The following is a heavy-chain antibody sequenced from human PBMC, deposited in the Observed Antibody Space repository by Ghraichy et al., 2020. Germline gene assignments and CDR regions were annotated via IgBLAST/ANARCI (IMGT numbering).Heavy chain of an antibody. D-gene: IGHD4-17*01. CDR3: ARDPYGDYKYGGTDY. Sequence: LSLSCVASGFSFSRHWMSWVRQAPGKGLEWVASIKSDGSEIFYVDSVKGRFTISRDNAENSVSLEMNSLRVEDTAVYYCARDPYGDYKYGGTDYWGQGTLVSVSS. J-gene: IGHJ4*02. CDR1: GFSFSRHW. CDR2: IKSDGSEI. V-gene: IGHV3-7*01.